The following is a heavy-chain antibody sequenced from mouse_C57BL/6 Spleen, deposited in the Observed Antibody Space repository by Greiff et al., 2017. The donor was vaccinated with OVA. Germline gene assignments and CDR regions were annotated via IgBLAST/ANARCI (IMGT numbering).Heavy chain of an antibody. CDR1: GYTFTSYW. Sequence: QVQLQQPGAELVKPGASVKLSCKASGYTFTSYWMQWVKQRPGQGLEWIGEIDPSDSYTNYNQKFKGKATLTVDTSSSTAYMQLSSLTSEDSAVYYCARWPVAYYFDYWGQGTTLTVSS. V-gene: IGHV1-50*01. CDR3: ARWPVAYYFDY. D-gene: IGHD1-1*01. CDR2: IDPSDSYT. J-gene: IGHJ2*01.